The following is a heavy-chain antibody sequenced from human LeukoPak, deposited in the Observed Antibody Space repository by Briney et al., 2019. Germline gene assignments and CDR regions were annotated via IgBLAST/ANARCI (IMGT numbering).Heavy chain of an antibody. CDR3: VRRAYSSSWYYFDY. D-gene: IGHD6-13*01. V-gene: IGHV5-51*01. Sequence: GESLKISCKGSGYSFTSYRIGWVRQMPGKGLEWMGIIYPGDSDTRYSPSFQGQVTISADKSISTANPQWSSLKASDTAMYYCVRRAYSSSWYYFDYWGQGTLVTVSS. CDR1: GYSFTSYR. CDR2: IYPGDSDT. J-gene: IGHJ4*02.